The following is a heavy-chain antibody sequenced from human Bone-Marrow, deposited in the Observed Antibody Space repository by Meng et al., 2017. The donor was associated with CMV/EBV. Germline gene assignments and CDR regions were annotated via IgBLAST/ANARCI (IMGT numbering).Heavy chain of an antibody. J-gene: IGHJ6*02. CDR1: GGSISSYY. CDR2: IYYSGST. D-gene: IGHD2-2*02. CDR3: ARDMGYRAYCSSTSCYSGRGGMDV. V-gene: IGHV4-59*01. Sequence: SETLSLTCTVSGGSISSYYWSWIRQPPGKGLEWIGYIYYSGSTNYNPSLKSRVTISVDTSKSQFSLKLSSVTAADTAVYYCARDMGYRAYCSSTSCYSGRGGMDVWGQGTTVTVSS.